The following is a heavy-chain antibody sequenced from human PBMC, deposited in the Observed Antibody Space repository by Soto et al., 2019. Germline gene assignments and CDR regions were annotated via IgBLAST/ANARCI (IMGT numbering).Heavy chain of an antibody. CDR2: IYYSGST. J-gene: IGHJ4*02. CDR3: ARAESSGWYHPFDY. V-gene: IGHV4-59*01. D-gene: IGHD6-19*01. CDR1: GGSISSYY. Sequence: QVQLQESGPGLVKPSETLSLTCTVSGGSISSYYWSWIRQPPGKGLEWIGYIYYSGSTNYNPSLKSRVTISVDTSKNQFSLKLSSVTAADTAVYYCARAESSGWYHPFDYWGQGTLVTVSS.